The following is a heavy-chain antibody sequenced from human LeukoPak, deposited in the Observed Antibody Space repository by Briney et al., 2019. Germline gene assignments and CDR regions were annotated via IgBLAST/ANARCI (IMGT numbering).Heavy chain of an antibody. J-gene: IGHJ6*02. CDR1: GFTFSTYT. CDR3: AKELSCSSTSCSYYYYYGMDV. D-gene: IGHD2-2*01. Sequence: GGSLRLSCAASGFTFSTYTMNWVRQAPGKGLEWVAVISYDGSNKCYADSVKGRFTISRDNSKNTLYLQMNSLRAEDTAVYYCAKELSCSSTSCSYYYYYGMDVWGQGTTVTVSS. CDR2: ISYDGSNK. V-gene: IGHV3-30*18.